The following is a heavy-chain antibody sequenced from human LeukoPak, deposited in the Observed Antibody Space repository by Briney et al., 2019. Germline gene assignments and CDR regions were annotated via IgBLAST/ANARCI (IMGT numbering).Heavy chain of an antibody. CDR2: VSGDGGST. CDR3: AKDYVWGSYRPPKPLDY. D-gene: IGHD3-16*02. CDR1: GFTFDDYA. V-gene: IGHV3-43*02. J-gene: IGHJ4*02. Sequence: PGGSLRLSCAASGFTFDDYAMHWVRQAPGKGLEWVSLVSGDGGSTYYADSVKGRFTISRDNSKNSLYLQVNSLRTEDTALYYCAKDYVWGSYRPPKPLDYWGQGTLVTVSS.